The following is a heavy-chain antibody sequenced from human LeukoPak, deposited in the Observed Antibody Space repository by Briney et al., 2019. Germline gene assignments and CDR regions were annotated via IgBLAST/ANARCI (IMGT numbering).Heavy chain of an antibody. J-gene: IGHJ4*02. V-gene: IGHV4-34*01. D-gene: IGHD5-12*01. CDR2: INHSGST. CDR3: ARDVPLRLRGGYYFDY. Sequence: PSETLSLTCAVYGGSFSGYYWSWIRQPPGKGLEWIGEINHSGSTNYNPSLKSRVTMSVDTSKNQFPLKLSSVTAADTAVYYCARDVPLRLRGGYYFDYWGQGTLVTVSS. CDR1: GGSFSGYY.